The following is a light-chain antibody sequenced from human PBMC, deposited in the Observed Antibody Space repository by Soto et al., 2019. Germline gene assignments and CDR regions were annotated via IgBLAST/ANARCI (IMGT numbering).Light chain of an antibody. CDR1: ALPKQY. V-gene: IGLV3-25*03. CDR2: KDS. J-gene: IGLJ2*01. CDR3: QSADSSGTVV. Sequence: SYELTQPPSVSLSPGQTARISCSGDALPKQYAYWYQQRPGQAPVLLIYKDSERPSGITERVSGSSSGTTVTLIISGVQAEDEADYYCQSADSSGTVVFGGGTKVTVL.